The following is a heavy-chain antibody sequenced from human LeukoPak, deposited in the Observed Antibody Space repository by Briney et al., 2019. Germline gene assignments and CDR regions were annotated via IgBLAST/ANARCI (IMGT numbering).Heavy chain of an antibody. Sequence: ASVKVSCKASGYTFTGYYMHWVRQAPGQGLEWMGWINPNSGGTNYAQKFQGRVTMTRDTSISTAYMELSRLRSDDTAVYYCAKDQYYDSSGFYWFDPWGQGTLVTVSS. CDR3: AKDQYYDSSGFYWFDP. CDR2: INPNSGGT. D-gene: IGHD3-22*01. CDR1: GYTFTGYY. J-gene: IGHJ5*02. V-gene: IGHV1-2*02.